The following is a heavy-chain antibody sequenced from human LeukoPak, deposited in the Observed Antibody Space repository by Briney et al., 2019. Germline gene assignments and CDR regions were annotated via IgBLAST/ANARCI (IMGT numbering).Heavy chain of an antibody. Sequence: PGGSLRLSCAASGFTFSSYWMSWVRQAPGKGLEWVANIKQDGSEKYYVDSVKGRFTISRDNGKNSLYLQMNSLRAEDTAVYYCARDIGLPPRYYYYGMDVWGQGTTVTVSS. V-gene: IGHV3-7*05. D-gene: IGHD5-12*01. CDR2: IKQDGSEK. J-gene: IGHJ6*02. CDR1: GFTFSSYW. CDR3: ARDIGLPPRYYYYGMDV.